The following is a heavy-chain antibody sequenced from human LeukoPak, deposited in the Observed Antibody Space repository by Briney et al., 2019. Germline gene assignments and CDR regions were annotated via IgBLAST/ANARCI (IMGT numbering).Heavy chain of an antibody. V-gene: IGHV3-11*04. D-gene: IGHD3-16*01. CDR3: ARVFSHWGWPGDYYFDY. CDR2: ISNDGTKT. J-gene: IGHJ4*02. Sequence: KPGGSLRLSCAASGFTFSVHYMSWIRQAPGKGLQWISYISNDGTKTYYADSVRGRFTISRDNGKNLVYLQMNSLRVEDTAVYYCARVFSHWGWPGDYYFDYWSQGSLVTVSS. CDR1: GFTFSVHY.